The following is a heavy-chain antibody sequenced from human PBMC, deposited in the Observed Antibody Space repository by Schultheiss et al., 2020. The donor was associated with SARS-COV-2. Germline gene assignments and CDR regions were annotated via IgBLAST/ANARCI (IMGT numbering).Heavy chain of an antibody. V-gene: IGHV3-7*03. CDR3: AKDRLNIVATIGGFRYYGMDV. CDR2: IKQDGGER. D-gene: IGHD5-12*01. Sequence: GGSLRLSCAASGFTFSSYAMHWVRQAPGKGLEWVANIKQDGGERYYVDSVKGRFTISRDNSKNTLYLQMNSLRAEDTAVYYCAKDRLNIVATIGGFRYYGMDVWGQGTTVTVSS. J-gene: IGHJ6*02. CDR1: GFTFSSYA.